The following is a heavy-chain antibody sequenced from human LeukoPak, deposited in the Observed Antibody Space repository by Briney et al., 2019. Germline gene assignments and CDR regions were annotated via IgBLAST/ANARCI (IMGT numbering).Heavy chain of an antibody. CDR1: GGSISSSSYY. V-gene: IGHV4-39*01. CDR3: ARQPLNSGSYFDY. Sequence: SETLSLTCTVSGGSISSSSYYWGWIRQPPGKGLEWIGSIYYSGSTYYNPSLKSRVTISVDTSKNQFSLKLSSVTAADTAVYYCARQPLNSGSYFDYSGQGTLVTVSS. D-gene: IGHD1-26*01. CDR2: IYYSGST. J-gene: IGHJ4*02.